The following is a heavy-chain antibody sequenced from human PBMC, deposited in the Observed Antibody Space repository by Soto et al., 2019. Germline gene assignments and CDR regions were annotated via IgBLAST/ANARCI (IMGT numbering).Heavy chain of an antibody. J-gene: IGHJ3*02. CDR3: AKDKIRGTAMVPRGAFDI. D-gene: IGHD5-18*01. V-gene: IGHV3-30*18. CDR2: ISYDGSNK. Sequence: PGGSLRLSCAASGFASSSYGMHWVRQAPGKGLEWVAVISYDGSNKYYADSVKGRFTISRDNSKNTLYLQMNSLRAEDTAVYYCAKDKIRGTAMVPRGAFDIWGQGTMVTVSS. CDR1: GFASSSYG.